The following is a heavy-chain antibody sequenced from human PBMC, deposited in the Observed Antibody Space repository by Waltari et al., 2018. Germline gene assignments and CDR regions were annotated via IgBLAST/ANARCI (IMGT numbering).Heavy chain of an antibody. CDR1: GYSIRSGYY. J-gene: IGHJ4*02. Sequence: QVQLQESGPGLLNPSETLFLTCAVPGYSIRSGYYWGWGRQPPGKGLEWIGSVYHSGNTYYNPSLKSRLSISADTSNNQLSLKLSSVTAADTAVYYCARGAAAGSGPLIDYWGQGILVTVSS. CDR2: VYHSGNT. CDR3: ARGAAAGSGPLIDY. D-gene: IGHD6-13*01. V-gene: IGHV4-38-2*01.